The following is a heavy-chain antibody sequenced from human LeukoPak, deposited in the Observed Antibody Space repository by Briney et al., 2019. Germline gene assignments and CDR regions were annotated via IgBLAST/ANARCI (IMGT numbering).Heavy chain of an antibody. CDR3: ARARGYSYGYYFDY. D-gene: IGHD5-18*01. CDR2: INHSGST. CDR1: GGSISSYY. V-gene: IGHV4-34*01. J-gene: IGHJ4*02. Sequence: SETLSLTCTVSGGSISSYYWSWIRQPAGKGLEWIGEINHSGSTNYNPSLKSRVTISVDTSKNQFSLKLSSVTAADTAVYYCARARGYSYGYYFDYWGQGTLVTVSS.